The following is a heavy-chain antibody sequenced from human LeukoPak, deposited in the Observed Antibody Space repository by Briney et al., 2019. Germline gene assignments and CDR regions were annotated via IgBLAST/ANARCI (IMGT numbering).Heavy chain of an antibody. CDR1: GGSISSGGYY. D-gene: IGHD5-24*01. J-gene: IGHJ4*02. CDR3: ARGLDGYNYRYFDY. V-gene: IGHV4-30-2*01. Sequence: KSSETLSLTCTVSGGSISSGGYYWSWIRQPPGKGLEWIGYIYHSGSTYYNPSLKSRVTISVDKSKNQFSLKLSSVTAADTAVYYCARGLDGYNYRYFDYWGRRTLVTVSS. CDR2: IYHSGST.